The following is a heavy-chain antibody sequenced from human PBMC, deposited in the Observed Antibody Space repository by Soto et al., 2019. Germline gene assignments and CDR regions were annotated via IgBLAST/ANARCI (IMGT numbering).Heavy chain of an antibody. V-gene: IGHV3-13*01. J-gene: IGHJ4*02. CDR1: GFTFSNYD. Sequence: EVQLAESGGGLVQPGGSLRLSCAASGFTFSNYDMHWVRQVTGKGLEWVSTIGTAGDTYYPGSVKGRFTISRENAKNSLYLQMNSLRAEDTAVYYCARGRLISLYYFDYWGQGTLVTVSS. CDR2: IGTAGDT. CDR3: ARGRLISLYYFDY. D-gene: IGHD2-15*01.